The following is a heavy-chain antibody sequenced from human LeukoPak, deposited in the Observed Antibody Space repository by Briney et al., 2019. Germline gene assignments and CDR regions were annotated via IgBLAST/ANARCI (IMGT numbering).Heavy chain of an antibody. Sequence: GGSLRLSCAASGLTFSNYGMSWVRQAPGKGLEWVSAISGSGGNTYYADSVKGRFTISRDNSKNTLYLQMNSLRAEDTAVYYCAKDDGGSYYIYYYYMDVWGKGTTVTVSS. J-gene: IGHJ6*03. CDR1: GLTFSNYG. D-gene: IGHD1-26*01. CDR2: ISGSGGNT. V-gene: IGHV3-23*01. CDR3: AKDDGGSYYIYYYYMDV.